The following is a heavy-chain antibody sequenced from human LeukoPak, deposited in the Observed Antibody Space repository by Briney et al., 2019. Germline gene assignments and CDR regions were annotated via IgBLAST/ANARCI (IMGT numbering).Heavy chain of an antibody. CDR2: IHYSGST. V-gene: IGHV4-39*01. CDR3: ARFHSGYDMGEY. J-gene: IGHJ4*02. Sequence: SETLSLTCTVSCGSISSSTYYWGWIRQPPGEGLEWVGSIHYSGSTYYNPSLKSRVTISVDTSKTQFSLKLSSVTAADTAVYYCARFHSGYDMGEYWGQGTLVTVSS. CDR1: CGSISSSTYY. D-gene: IGHD5-12*01.